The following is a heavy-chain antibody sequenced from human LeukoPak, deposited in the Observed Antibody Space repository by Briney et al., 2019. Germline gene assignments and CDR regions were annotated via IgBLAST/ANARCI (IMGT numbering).Heavy chain of an antibody. CDR2: IYHSGST. Sequence: SEALSLTCTVSGGSISSGGYYWSWIRQPPGKGLEWIGYIYHSGSTYYNPSLKSRVTISVDTSKNQFSLKLSSVTAADTAVYYCASTGLLWFGEHAFDIWGQGTMVTVSS. D-gene: IGHD3-10*01. CDR1: GGSISSGGYY. J-gene: IGHJ3*02. CDR3: ASTGLLWFGEHAFDI. V-gene: IGHV4-30-2*01.